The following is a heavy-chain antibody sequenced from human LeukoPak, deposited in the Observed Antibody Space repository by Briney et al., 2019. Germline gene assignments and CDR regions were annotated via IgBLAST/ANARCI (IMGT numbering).Heavy chain of an antibody. CDR1: GFTFSNYP. J-gene: IGHJ4*02. D-gene: IGHD2-21*02. V-gene: IGHV3-30*01. CDR2: KSPDGTNE. CDR3: VSDTAD. Sequence: GGSLRLSCAASGFTFSNYPMHWVRQAPGKGLEGLALKSPDGTNEYYADSVKRRFTISRDNSKNTLSLEMNSLRLEDTAIYYCVSDTADWGQGTLVTVSS.